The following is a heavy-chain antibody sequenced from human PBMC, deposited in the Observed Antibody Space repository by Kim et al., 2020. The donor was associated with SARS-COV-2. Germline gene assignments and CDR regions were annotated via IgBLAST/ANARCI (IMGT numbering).Heavy chain of an antibody. V-gene: IGHV3-30*18. D-gene: IGHD1-26*01. CDR2: ISYDGSNK. CDR1: GFTFSSYA. J-gene: IGHJ3*02. Sequence: GGSLRLSCAASGFTFSSYAMYWVRQAPGKGLEWVAVISYDGSNKYYVDSVKGRFTISRDNSKNTLYLQMNSLRAEDTAVYYCAKTDSGSYRGAFDIWGQGTMVTVSS. CDR3: AKTDSGSYRGAFDI.